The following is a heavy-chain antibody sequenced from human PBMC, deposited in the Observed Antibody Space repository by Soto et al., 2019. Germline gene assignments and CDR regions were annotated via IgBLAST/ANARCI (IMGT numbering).Heavy chain of an antibody. D-gene: IGHD6-19*01. CDR3: ARDSPADSSGPFDY. Sequence: GGSLRLSCAASGFTFSSYGMHWVRQAPGKGLEWVAVIWYDGSNKYYADSVKGRFTISRDNSKNTLYLQMNSLRAEDTAVYYCARDSPADSSGPFDYWGQGTLVTVSS. CDR2: IWYDGSNK. V-gene: IGHV3-33*01. CDR1: GFTFSSYG. J-gene: IGHJ4*02.